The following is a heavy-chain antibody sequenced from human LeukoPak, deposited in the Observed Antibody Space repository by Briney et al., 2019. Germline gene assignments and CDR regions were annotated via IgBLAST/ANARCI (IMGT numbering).Heavy chain of an antibody. CDR1: GFTFSSYG. Sequence: GRSLSLSCAASGFTFSSYGMHWVRQAPGKGLEWVAVIWYDGSNKYYADSVKGRFTISRDNSKNTLYLQMNSLRAEDTAVYYCARESGYSSGWYPVWGQGTLVTVSS. CDR2: IWYDGSNK. J-gene: IGHJ4*02. CDR3: ARESGYSSGWYPV. V-gene: IGHV3-33*01. D-gene: IGHD6-19*01.